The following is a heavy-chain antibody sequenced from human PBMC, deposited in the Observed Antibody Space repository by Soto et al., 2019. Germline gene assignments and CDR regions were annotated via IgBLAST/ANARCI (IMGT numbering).Heavy chain of an antibody. D-gene: IGHD6-19*01. J-gene: IGHJ3*02. Sequence: GGSLRLSCAASGFTVSSNYMSWVRQAPGKGLEWVSVIYSGGSTYYADSVKGRSTFSRDNSKKTMYLQMNSLRAEDTAVYYCAKTTDGWFSAFEIWGQGTMVTVSS. CDR3: AKTTDGWFSAFEI. CDR2: IYSGGST. V-gene: IGHV3-53*01. CDR1: GFTVSSNY.